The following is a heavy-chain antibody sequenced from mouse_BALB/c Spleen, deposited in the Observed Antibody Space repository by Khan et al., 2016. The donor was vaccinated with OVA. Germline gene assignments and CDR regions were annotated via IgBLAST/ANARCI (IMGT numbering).Heavy chain of an antibody. Sequence: EVQVVESGGGLVKPGGSLKLSCAASGFTFSNYGMSWIRQTPEKRLEWVATISGGGSHTYYSDSVKGRFTISRDNCKNNLHLQMSSLRSEETALYYCARQGTYGNYVDYWGQGTTLTVSS. D-gene: IGHD2-1*01. CDR2: ISGGGSHT. CDR1: GFTFSNYG. V-gene: IGHV5-9-2*01. CDR3: ARQGTYGNYVDY. J-gene: IGHJ2*01.